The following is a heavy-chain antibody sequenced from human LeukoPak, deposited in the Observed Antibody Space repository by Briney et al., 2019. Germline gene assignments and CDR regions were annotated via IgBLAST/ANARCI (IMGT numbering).Heavy chain of an antibody. J-gene: IGHJ6*04. D-gene: IGHD5-12*01. CDR2: INHSGST. V-gene: IGHV4-34*01. Sequence: SETLSLTCAVYGGSFSGYYWSWIRQPPGKGLEWIGEINHSGSTNYNPSLKSRVAISVDTSKNQFSLKLSSVTAADTAVYYCARGQSEWLRFVIRSLDVWGKGTTVTVSS. CDR3: ARGQSEWLRFVIRSLDV. CDR1: GGSFSGYY.